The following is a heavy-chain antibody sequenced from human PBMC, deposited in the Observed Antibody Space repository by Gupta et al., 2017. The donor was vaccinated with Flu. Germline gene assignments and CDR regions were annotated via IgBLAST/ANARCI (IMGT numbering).Heavy chain of an antibody. CDR1: GFTFSNAW. V-gene: IGHV3-15*01. CDR3: TTDTDSIVVAPNWFDP. J-gene: IGHJ5*02. D-gene: IGHD3-22*01. CDR2: IKSKTDGGTT. Sequence: EVQLVESGGGLVKPGGSLRLSCAASGFTFSNAWMSWVRQAPGKGLEWVGRIKSKTDGGTTDYAAPVKGRFTISRDDSKNTLYLQMNSLKTEDTAVYYCTTDTDSIVVAPNWFDPWGQGTLVTVSS.